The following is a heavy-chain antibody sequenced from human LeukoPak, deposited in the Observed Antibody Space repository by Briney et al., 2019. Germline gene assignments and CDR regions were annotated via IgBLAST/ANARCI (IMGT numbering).Heavy chain of an antibody. CDR3: AREVNLNWFDP. CDR1: GGSISSGDYY. CDR2: IYYSGST. V-gene: IGHV4-30-4*08. J-gene: IGHJ5*02. Sequence: PSETLSLTCTVSGGSISSGDYYWSWIRQPPGKGLEWIGYIYYSGSTYYNPSLKSRVTISVDTSKNQFSLKLSSVTAADTAVYYCAREVNLNWFDPWGQGTLVTVSS. D-gene: IGHD1-14*01.